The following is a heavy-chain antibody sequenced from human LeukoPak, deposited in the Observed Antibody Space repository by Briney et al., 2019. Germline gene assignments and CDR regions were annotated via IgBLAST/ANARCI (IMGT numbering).Heavy chain of an antibody. CDR2: ISTNNGNT. V-gene: IGHV1-18*01. J-gene: IGHJ4*02. D-gene: IGHD6-19*01. Sequence: GASVKVSCKASGYTFTSYAVNWVRQAPGQGLEWMGWISTNNGNTNNAQKFQDRVTMTTDTSTTTAYMELRNLRSDDTAVYYCARVASGWPPYYWGQGTLVTVSS. CDR3: ARVASGWPPYY. CDR1: GYTFTSYA.